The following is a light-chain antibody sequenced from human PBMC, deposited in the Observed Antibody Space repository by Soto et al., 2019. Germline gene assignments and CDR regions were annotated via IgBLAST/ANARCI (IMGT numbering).Light chain of an antibody. CDR1: QSVSSN. V-gene: IGKV3-20*01. CDR3: QQYGSSLGVT. CDR2: GAS. J-gene: IGKJ4*01. Sequence: EIVMTQSPATLSVSPGERATLSCRCSQSVSSNLAWYQQKPGQAPRLLIYGASSRATGIPDRFSGSGSGTDFTLTISRLEPEDFAVYYCQQYGSSLGVTFGGGTKVDI.